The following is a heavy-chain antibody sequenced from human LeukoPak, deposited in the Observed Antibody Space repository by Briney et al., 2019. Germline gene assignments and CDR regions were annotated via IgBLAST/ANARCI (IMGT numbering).Heavy chain of an antibody. CDR2: ISGSGVNT. J-gene: IGHJ4*02. V-gene: IGHV3-23*01. CDR3: ARESRGYSYYFDY. CDR1: RFTFSSHA. Sequence: GGSLRLSCAASRFTFSSHAMSWVRQAPGKGLEWVSTISGSGVNTYYADSVKGRFTISRDNSKNTLYLQMNSLRAEDTAVYYCARESRGYSYYFDYWGQGTLVTVSS. D-gene: IGHD3-22*01.